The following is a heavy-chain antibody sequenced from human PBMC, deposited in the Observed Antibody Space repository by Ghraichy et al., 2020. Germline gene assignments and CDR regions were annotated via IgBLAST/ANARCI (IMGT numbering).Heavy chain of an antibody. CDR3: ARRGGGSATFDY. CDR1: DGSISSYY. CDR2: SHYSGST. Sequence: LSLTCTVSDGSISSYYWSWIRQPPGKGLEWIGYSHYSGSTNLNPSFKSRVTIPVDTSKNQFSLKLSSVTAADTAVYYCARRGGGSATFDYWGQGALVTVSS. J-gene: IGHJ4*02. D-gene: IGHD3-16*01. V-gene: IGHV4-59*08.